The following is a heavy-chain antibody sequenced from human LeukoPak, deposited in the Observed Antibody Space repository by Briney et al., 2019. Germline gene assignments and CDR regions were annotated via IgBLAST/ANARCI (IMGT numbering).Heavy chain of an antibody. V-gene: IGHV3-48*03. CDR1: GFTFSSYE. J-gene: IGHJ6*02. CDR3: ARSQDYGWRYYNYYVMDV. D-gene: IGHD3-10*01. Sequence: GGSLRLSCAASGFTFSSYEMTWVRQAPGKGLEWVSYISSSGSTIYYADSVKGRFTISRDNAKNSLYLQMNSLRAEDTAVYYCARSQDYGWRYYNYYVMDVWGQGTTVTVSS. CDR2: ISSSGSTI.